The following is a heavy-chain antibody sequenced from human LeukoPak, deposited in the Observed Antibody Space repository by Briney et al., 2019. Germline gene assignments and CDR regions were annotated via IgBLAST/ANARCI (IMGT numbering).Heavy chain of an antibody. V-gene: IGHV4-59*08. Sequence: KPSETLSLTCTVSGGSINNYYWSWIRQPPGKGLEWIAFIYYSGSTKYNPSLKSRVTISVDTSKNQFSLRLSSVTAADTAVYYFARHFVTFPHYFDYWGQGTLVTVSS. J-gene: IGHJ4*02. CDR2: IYYSGST. CDR1: GGSINNYY. CDR3: ARHFVTFPHYFDY. D-gene: IGHD2-21*01.